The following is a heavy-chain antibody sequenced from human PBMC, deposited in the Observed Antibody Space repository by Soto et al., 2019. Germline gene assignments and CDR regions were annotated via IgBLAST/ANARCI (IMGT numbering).Heavy chain of an antibody. CDR1: GFTFSSYG. D-gene: IGHD3-9*01. CDR2: IWYDGSNK. V-gene: IGHV3-33*01. CDR3: ARENYDILTGYYLDY. Sequence: PGGSLRLSCAASGFTFSSYGMPWVRQAPDKGQEWVAVIWYDGSNKYYADSVKGRFTISRDNSKNTLYLQMNSLRAEDTAVYYCARENYDILTGYYLDYWGQGTLVTVSS. J-gene: IGHJ4*02.